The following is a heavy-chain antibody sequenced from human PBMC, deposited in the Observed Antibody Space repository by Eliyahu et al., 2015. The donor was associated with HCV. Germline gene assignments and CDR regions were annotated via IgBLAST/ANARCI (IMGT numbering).Heavy chain of an antibody. Sequence: QVQLQESGPGLVKPSQTLSLTCTVSGGSISSGGYYWSWIRQHPGKGLEWIGYIYYSGSTYYNPSLKSRVTISVDTSKNQFSLKLSSVTAADTAVYYCAREARGAFFGVAHYYYYGMDVWGQGTTVTVSS. CDR2: IYYSGST. J-gene: IGHJ6*02. CDR3: AREARGAFFGVAHYYYYGMDV. CDR1: GGSISSGGYY. V-gene: IGHV4-31*03. D-gene: IGHD3-3*01.